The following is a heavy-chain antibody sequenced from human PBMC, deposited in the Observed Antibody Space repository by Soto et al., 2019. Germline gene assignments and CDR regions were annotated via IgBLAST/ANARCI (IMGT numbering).Heavy chain of an antibody. Sequence: LQQHRLGPGPVTTSETLSLTCIVSGGSVSSSSYYWGWIRQPPGRGLEWIGSIYYTGTTNYNPSLKSRVIISVDTSKNHFSLKLNSVTAADTAVYYCARHLRFGRFDPWGQGTLVTVSS. J-gene: IGHJ5*02. V-gene: IGHV4-39*01. CDR3: ARHLRFGRFDP. D-gene: IGHD3-3*01. CDR1: GGSVSSSSYY. CDR2: IYYTGTT.